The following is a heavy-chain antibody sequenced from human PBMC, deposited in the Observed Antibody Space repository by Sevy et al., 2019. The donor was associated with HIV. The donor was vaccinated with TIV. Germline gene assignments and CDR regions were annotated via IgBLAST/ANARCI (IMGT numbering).Heavy chain of an antibody. D-gene: IGHD3-16*02. J-gene: IGHJ4*02. CDR3: AREEEDYVWGTSRDLTFFDY. V-gene: IGHV3-21*01. CDR1: GFTFSNYA. Sequence: GGSLRLSCAATGFTFSNYAMHWVRQAPGKGLEWVSSISSSSSYIYDADSVKGRFTISRDNAKNSLYLKMNSLRAEDTAVYYCAREEEDYVWGTSRDLTFFDYWGQGTLVTVSS. CDR2: ISSSSSYI.